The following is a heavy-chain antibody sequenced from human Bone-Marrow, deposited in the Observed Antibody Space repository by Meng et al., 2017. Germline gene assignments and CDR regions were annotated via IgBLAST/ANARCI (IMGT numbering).Heavy chain of an antibody. D-gene: IGHD6-19*01. J-gene: IGHJ5*02. CDR1: CGSSSGSY. V-gene: IGHV4-59*10. CDR2: IYTSGST. Sequence: VGLQQWGGGLLMASEPWSLACAVYCGSSSGSYWSWIGQPAGKGLGWIGRIYTSGSTNYNPSLKSRVTMSVDTSKNQFSLKLSSVTAADTAVYYCARAGGVAVAGIFLGFDPWGQGTLVTVSS. CDR3: ARAGGVAVAGIFLGFDP.